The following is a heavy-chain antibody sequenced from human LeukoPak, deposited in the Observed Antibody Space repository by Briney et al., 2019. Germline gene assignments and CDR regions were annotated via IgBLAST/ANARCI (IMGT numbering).Heavy chain of an antibody. J-gene: IGHJ6*02. V-gene: IGHV3-13*01. CDR1: GFTFSSYD. CDR3: TRVRSGMDV. CDR2: IGTAGDT. Sequence: GGSLRLSCAASGFTFSSYDMHWVRQGTGKGLEWVSGIGTAGDTYYPSSVKGRFTISRENAKNSLYLQMNSLRAGDTAVYYCTRVRSGMDVWGQGTTVTVSS.